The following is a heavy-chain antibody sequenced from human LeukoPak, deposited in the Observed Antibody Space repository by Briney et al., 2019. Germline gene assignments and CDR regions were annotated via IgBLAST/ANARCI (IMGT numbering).Heavy chain of an antibody. CDR3: ARENYDSSGRFYFDY. CDR1: GGSISSYY. V-gene: IGHV4-4*07. Sequence: SSETLSLTCTVSGGSISSYYWSWIRQPAGKGLEWIGRIYTSGSTNYNPSLKSRVTMSVDTSKNQFSLKLSSVTAADTAVYYCARENYDSSGRFYFDYWGQGTLVTVSS. D-gene: IGHD3-22*01. CDR2: IYTSGST. J-gene: IGHJ4*02.